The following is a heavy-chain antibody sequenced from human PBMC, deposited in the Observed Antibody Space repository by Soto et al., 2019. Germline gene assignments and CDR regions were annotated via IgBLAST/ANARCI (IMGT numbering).Heavy chain of an antibody. J-gene: IGHJ4*02. CDR2: INPNSGGT. V-gene: IGHV1-2*04. CDR3: ARDGGYSSSWFDY. Sequence: ASVKVSCKASGYTFTGYYMHWVRQAPGQGLEWMGWINPNSGGTNYAQKFQGWVTMTRDTSISTAYMELSRLRSDDTAVYYCARDGGYSSSWFDYWGQGTLVTVSS. D-gene: IGHD6-13*01. CDR1: GYTFTGYY.